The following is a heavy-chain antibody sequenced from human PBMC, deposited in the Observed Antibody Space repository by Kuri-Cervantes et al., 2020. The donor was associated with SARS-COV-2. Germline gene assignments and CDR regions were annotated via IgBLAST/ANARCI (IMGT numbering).Heavy chain of an antibody. CDR3: VRDGDHWNFDY. D-gene: IGHD1-1*01. J-gene: IGHJ4*02. CDR2: ISGRAVST. V-gene: IGHV3-23*01. CDR1: GFTFSNYA. Sequence: GESLKISCAASGFTFSNYAMSWVRQAPGKGLEWVSTISGRAVSTYNAESVKGRFTISRDNAKNMLFLQMNSLRAEDTAVYYCVRDGDHWNFDYWGQGTLVTVSS.